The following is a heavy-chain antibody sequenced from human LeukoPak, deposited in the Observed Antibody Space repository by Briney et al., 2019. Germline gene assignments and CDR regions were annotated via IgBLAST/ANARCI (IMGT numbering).Heavy chain of an antibody. Sequence: GGSLRLSCAASGFTFSSYAMSWVRQAPGKGLEWVSAISGSGGSTYYADSVKGRFTISRDNSKNTLYLQMNSLRAEDTAVYYCARYYDSSGYYYAYYFDYWGQGTLVTVSS. CDR3: ARYYDSSGYYYAYYFDY. CDR1: GFTFSSYA. V-gene: IGHV3-23*01. D-gene: IGHD3-22*01. CDR2: ISGSGGST. J-gene: IGHJ4*02.